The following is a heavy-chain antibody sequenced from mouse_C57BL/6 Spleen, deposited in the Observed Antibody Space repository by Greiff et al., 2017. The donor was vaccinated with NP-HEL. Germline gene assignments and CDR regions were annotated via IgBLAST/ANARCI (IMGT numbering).Heavy chain of an antibody. CDR1: GFTFSSYG. V-gene: IGHV5-6*01. CDR3: ARDKTAQASMDY. Sequence: EVKVVESGGDLVKPGGSLKLSCAASGFTFSSYGMSWVRQTPDKRLEWVATISSGGSYTYYPDSVKGRFPISRDNAKNTLYLQMSSLKSEDTAMYYCARDKTAQASMDYWGQGTSVTVSS. D-gene: IGHD3-2*02. J-gene: IGHJ4*01. CDR2: ISSGGSYT.